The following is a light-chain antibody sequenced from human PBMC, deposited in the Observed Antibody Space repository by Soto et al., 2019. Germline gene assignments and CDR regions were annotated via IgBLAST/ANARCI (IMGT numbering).Light chain of an antibody. Sequence: QAVVTQPPSVSGAPGQRVTISCTGSGYNIGSNYDVHWYQVLPGSAPKLLIYGNNNRLSGVPDRFSGSKSGTSATLAVTGLXAEXXAXXYCQSYDRXLTALVFGTGTKLTVL. CDR1: GYNIGSNYD. CDR3: QSYDRXLTALV. J-gene: IGLJ1*01. CDR2: GNN. V-gene: IGLV1-40*01.